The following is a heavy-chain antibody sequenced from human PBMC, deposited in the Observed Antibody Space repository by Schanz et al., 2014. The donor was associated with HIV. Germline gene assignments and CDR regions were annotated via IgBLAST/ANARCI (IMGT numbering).Heavy chain of an antibody. CDR2: ISWHGYTV. CDR1: GFTFTDYA. V-gene: IGHV3-9*01. Sequence: EVQLVESGGHLVQPGRSLRLSCAXSGFTFTDYAMHWVRQVPGKGLEWVAGISWHGYTVGYADSVKGRFTISRDNGRNSXXXXXXXXXXXDTALYYCAKDIFYDSSGLNPGWVSFDIWGQGTLVTVSS. J-gene: IGHJ3*02. D-gene: IGHD3-22*01. CDR3: AKDIFYDSSGLNPGWVSFDI.